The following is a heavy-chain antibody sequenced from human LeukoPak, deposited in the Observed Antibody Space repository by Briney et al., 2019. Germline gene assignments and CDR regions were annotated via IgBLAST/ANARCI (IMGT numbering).Heavy chain of an antibody. V-gene: IGHV3-7*01. CDR3: ASGRQLGY. D-gene: IGHD6-13*01. Sequence: GGSLRLSCAASGFTFSNYRMSWVRQAPGKGLEWVANIKQDGSEKYYVDSVKGRFTISRDNDKNSLYLQMNSLRAEDAAVYYCASGRQLGYWGQGTLVTVSS. CDR2: IKQDGSEK. J-gene: IGHJ4*02. CDR1: GFTFSNYR.